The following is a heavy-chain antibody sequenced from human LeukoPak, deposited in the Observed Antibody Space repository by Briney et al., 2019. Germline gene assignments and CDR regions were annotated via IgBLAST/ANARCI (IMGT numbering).Heavy chain of an antibody. J-gene: IGHJ5*02. CDR2: ISSSSSTI. CDR1: GFTFSDYY. Sequence: PGGSLGLSCAASGFTFSDYYMSWIRQAPGKGLEWVSYISSSSSTIYYADSVKGRFTISRDNAKNSLYLQMNSLRAEDTAVYYCARDPYYYDSSGYPYWFDPWGQGTLVTVSS. CDR3: ARDPYYYDSSGYPYWFDP. V-gene: IGHV3-11*04. D-gene: IGHD3-22*01.